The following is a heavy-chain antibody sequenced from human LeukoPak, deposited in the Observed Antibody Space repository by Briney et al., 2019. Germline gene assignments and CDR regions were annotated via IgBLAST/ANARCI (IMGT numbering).Heavy chain of an antibody. V-gene: IGHV3-30*18. Sequence: GGSLRPSCAASGFTFSSYGMHWVRQAPGKGLEWVAVISYDGSNKYYADSVKGRFTISRDNSKNTLYLQMNSLRAEDTAVYYCAKDGGSWIHNWFDPWGQGTLVTVSS. CDR1: GFTFSSYG. J-gene: IGHJ5*02. CDR3: AKDGGSWIHNWFDP. CDR2: ISYDGSNK. D-gene: IGHD5-18*01.